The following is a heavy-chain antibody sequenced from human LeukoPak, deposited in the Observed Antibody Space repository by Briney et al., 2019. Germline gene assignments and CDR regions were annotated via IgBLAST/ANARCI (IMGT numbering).Heavy chain of an antibody. CDR1: GFTFSNAW. V-gene: IGHV3-15*01. CDR2: FKSKTDGGTT. D-gene: IGHD1-1*01. Sequence: GGSLRLSCTASGFTFSNAWMSWVRQAPGKGLEWVGRFKSKTDGGTTDYAAPVKGRFTISRDDSKYTLFLQMNSLKTEDTAVYYCAVTGTTIDYWGQGTLVTVSS. CDR3: AVTGTTIDY. J-gene: IGHJ4*02.